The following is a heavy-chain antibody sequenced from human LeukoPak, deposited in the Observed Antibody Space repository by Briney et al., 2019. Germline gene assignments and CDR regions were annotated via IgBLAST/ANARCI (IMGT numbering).Heavy chain of an antibody. CDR2: INHSGST. D-gene: IGHD5-18*01. J-gene: IGHJ4*02. CDR3: ARVEYSLDY. CDR1: GGSFSGHY. V-gene: IGHV4-34*01. Sequence: SETLSLTCAVYGGSFSGHYWSWIRQPPGKGLEWIGEINHSGSTNYNPSLKSRVTISVDTSKNQFSLKLSSVTAADTAVYYCARVEYSLDYWGQGTLVTVSS.